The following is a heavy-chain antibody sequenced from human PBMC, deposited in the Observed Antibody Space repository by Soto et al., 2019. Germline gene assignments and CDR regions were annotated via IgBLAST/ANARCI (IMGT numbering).Heavy chain of an antibody. V-gene: IGHV3-74*01. Sequence: PGGSLRLSCAACGYTFSSYWMHWVRQDPGKGLVWVSRINSDGSSTSYADSVKGRFTISRDNAKNTLYLQMNSLRAEDTAVYYCARDQKKSSSWSYYYYYYGMDVWGQGTTVTVSS. CDR2: INSDGSST. CDR3: ARDQKKSSSWSYYYYYYGMDV. CDR1: GYTFSSYW. J-gene: IGHJ6*02. D-gene: IGHD6-13*01.